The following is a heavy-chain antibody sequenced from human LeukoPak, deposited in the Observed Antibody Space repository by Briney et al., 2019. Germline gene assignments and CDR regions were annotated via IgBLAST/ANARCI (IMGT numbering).Heavy chain of an antibody. V-gene: IGHV3-30*03. Sequence: GGSLRLSCAASGFTFSSYSMNWVRQAPGKGLEWVAVISYDGSNEYYADSVKGRFTISRDNSKNTLSLQMNSLRAADTAVYYCARLNSNNFDSWGQGTLVTVSS. CDR1: GFTFSSYS. CDR3: ARLNSNNFDS. CDR2: ISYDGSNE. J-gene: IGHJ4*02. D-gene: IGHD4-11*01.